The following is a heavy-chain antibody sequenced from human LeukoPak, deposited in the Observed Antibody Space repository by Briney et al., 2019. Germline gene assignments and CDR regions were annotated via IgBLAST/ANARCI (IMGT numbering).Heavy chain of an antibody. Sequence: TGGSLRLSCSASGFTFSSYAMHWVRQAPGKGLEYVSAISSNGGSTYYADSVKGRFTISRDNSKNTLYLQMSSLRAEDTAVYYCARENGDYADAFDIWGQGTMVTVSS. V-gene: IGHV3-64D*09. CDR3: ARENGDYADAFDI. J-gene: IGHJ3*02. CDR2: ISSNGGST. D-gene: IGHD4-17*01. CDR1: GFTFSSYA.